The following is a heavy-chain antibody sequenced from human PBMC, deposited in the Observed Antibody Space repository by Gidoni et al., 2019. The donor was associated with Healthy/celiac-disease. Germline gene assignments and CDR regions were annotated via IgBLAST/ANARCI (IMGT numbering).Heavy chain of an antibody. J-gene: IGHJ4*02. D-gene: IGHD2-21*02. CDR2: ISPIFGTA. CDR1: GVTFSSYA. V-gene: IGHV1-69*06. CDR3: ASSKAVCGGDCYPYY. Sequence: QLQLVQSGAEVKKPGSSVKVSCTASGVTFSSYAISWVRQSPGQGLEWMGGISPIFGTAKYAQKFQGRVTITADKSTSTAYMELRSLRSEDTAVYYCASSKAVCGGDCYPYYWGQGTLVTVSS.